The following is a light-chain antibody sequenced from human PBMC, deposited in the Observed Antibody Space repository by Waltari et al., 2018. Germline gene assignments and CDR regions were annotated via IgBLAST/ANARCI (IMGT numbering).Light chain of an antibody. CDR3: QQYKTYPWT. J-gene: IGKJ1*01. V-gene: IGKV1-5*03. Sequence: TCRASQSISSWLAWYQQKPGKAPKFLIYKASSLESGAQSRFSRSESGTKCTLTITNLQPDDFATYYCQQYKTYPWTFGQGTRVEI. CDR2: KAS. CDR1: QSISSW.